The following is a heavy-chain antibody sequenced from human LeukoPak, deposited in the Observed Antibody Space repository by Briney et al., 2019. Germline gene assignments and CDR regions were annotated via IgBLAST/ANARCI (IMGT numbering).Heavy chain of an antibody. J-gene: IGHJ4*02. CDR1: GFTFSDYW. D-gene: IGHD2/OR15-2a*01. V-gene: IGHV3-7*03. CDR2: IKQDGSDK. CDR3: ARGDADYFHFFDY. Sequence: GESLRLSCVASGFTFSDYWMTWVRQAPGKGLEWVANIKQDGSDKKYVDSVKGRFTISRDNAKNSLFLQMNRLRAEDTAIYYCARGDADYFHFFDYWGQGTLVPVSS.